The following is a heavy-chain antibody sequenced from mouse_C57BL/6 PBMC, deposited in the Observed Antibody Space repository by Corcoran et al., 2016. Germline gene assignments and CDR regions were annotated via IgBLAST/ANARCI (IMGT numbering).Heavy chain of an antibody. D-gene: IGHD2-12*01. Sequence: QVQLQQSGAELVKPGASVKISCKASGYAFSSYWMNWVKQRPGKGLEWIGQIYPGDGDTNYNGKFKGKATLTADKSSSTAYMQLSSLTSEDSAVYFGARSLTYYSLDYWGQGTTLTVSS. CDR3: ARSLTYYSLDY. CDR1: GYAFSSYW. CDR2: IYPGDGDT. V-gene: IGHV1-80*01. J-gene: IGHJ2*01.